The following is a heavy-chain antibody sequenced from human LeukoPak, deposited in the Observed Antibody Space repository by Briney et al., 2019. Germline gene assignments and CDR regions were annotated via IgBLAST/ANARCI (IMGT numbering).Heavy chain of an antibody. V-gene: IGHV3-53*01. CDR2: IYSGGST. D-gene: IGHD6-13*01. CDR1: GFTVSSNY. CDR3: VGSTAAAFDY. Sequence: GGSLRLSCAASGFTVSSNYMNWVRQAPGKGLEWVSVIYSGGSTYYADSVKGRFTISRDNSKNTLYLQMNSLRAEDTAVYYCVGSTAAAFDYWGQGTLVTVSS. J-gene: IGHJ4*02.